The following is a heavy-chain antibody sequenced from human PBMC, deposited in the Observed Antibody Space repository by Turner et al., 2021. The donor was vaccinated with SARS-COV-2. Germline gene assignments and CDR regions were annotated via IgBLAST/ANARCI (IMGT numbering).Heavy chain of an antibody. CDR2: INPNSGDT. CDR1: GYTFTGYY. V-gene: IGHV1-2*02. D-gene: IGHD6-13*01. Sequence: QVQLVQSGAEVKKPGASVKVSCKASGYTFTGYYMHWVRQAPGQGLEWMGWINPNSGDTNYAQKFQGGVTMTRDTSISTAYMELSRLKSDDTAVYYCARVYSSSWEYYFDYWGQGTLVTVSS. J-gene: IGHJ4*02. CDR3: ARVYSSSWEYYFDY.